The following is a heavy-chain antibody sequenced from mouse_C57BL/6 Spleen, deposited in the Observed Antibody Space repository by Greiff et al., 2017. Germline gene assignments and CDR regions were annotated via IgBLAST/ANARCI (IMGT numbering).Heavy chain of an antibody. D-gene: IGHD2-5*01. V-gene: IGHV10-1*01. J-gene: IGHJ3*01. CDR3: VRGRSNYAWFAY. CDR2: IRSKSNNYAT. CDR1: GFSFNTYA. Sequence: EAGGGLVQPKGSLKLSCAASGFSFNTYAMNWVRQAPGKGLEWVARIRSKSNNYATYYADSVKDRFTISRDDSESMLYLQMNNLKTEDTAMYYCVRGRSNYAWFAYWGQGTLVTVSA.